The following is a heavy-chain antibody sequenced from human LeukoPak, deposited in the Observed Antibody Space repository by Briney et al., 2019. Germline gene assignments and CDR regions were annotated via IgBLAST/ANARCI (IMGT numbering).Heavy chain of an antibody. Sequence: PSETLSLTCTVSGGSISSSSYYWGWIRQPPGKRLEWIGSIYYSGSTYYNPSLKSRVTTSVDTSKNHFSLKLSSVTAAVTPVYYCARGPMVTIFGVVKPRFDYWRQGTLVTVSS. CDR1: GGSISSSSYY. V-gene: IGHV4-39*02. CDR3: ARGPMVTIFGVVKPRFDY. J-gene: IGHJ4*02. D-gene: IGHD3-3*01. CDR2: IYYSGST.